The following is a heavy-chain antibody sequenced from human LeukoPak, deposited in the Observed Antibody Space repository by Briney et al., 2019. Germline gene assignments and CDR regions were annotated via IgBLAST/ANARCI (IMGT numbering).Heavy chain of an antibody. CDR3: ASGPYPAAGTDHQFDY. D-gene: IGHD6-13*01. V-gene: IGHV4-59*01. Sequence: PSETLSLTCTVSGASISSYYWSWIRQPPGKGLEWIGYIYYSGNTNFNPSLNNPSLKSRVNISVDASKNQFSLKLSSMTAADTAVYYCASGPYPAAGTDHQFDYWGQGTLVTVSS. CDR1: GASISSYY. CDR2: IYYSGNT. J-gene: IGHJ4*02.